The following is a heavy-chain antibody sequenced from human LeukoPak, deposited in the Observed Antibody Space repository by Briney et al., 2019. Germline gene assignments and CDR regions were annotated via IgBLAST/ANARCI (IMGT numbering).Heavy chain of an antibody. CDR3: ARETCSGGSCFQFDF. J-gene: IGHJ4*02. CDR2: IYYSGST. CDR1: GDSISNYY. V-gene: IGHV4-59*01. Sequence: SETLSLTCTVSGDSISNYYWGWIRQSPGKGLEWIGYIYYSGSTNYNPSLKSRVTISVDTSKNQFFLKLSSVTAADTAVYYCARETCSGGSCFQFDFWGQGTLVTVSS. D-gene: IGHD2-15*01.